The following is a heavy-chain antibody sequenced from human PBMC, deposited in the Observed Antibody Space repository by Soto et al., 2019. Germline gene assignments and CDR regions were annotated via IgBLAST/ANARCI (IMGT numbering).Heavy chain of an antibody. Sequence: DVQLLESGGGLVQPGGSLRLYCAASGFIFGDYAMSWVRQAAGKGLEWVSSIGGVGGDTYYAASVKGRFTISRDNSKNTLYLQMNSLRAEDTAVYYCARDAVPYNGKWDWFDPWGQGTLVTVSS. CDR2: IGGVGGDT. V-gene: IGHV3-23*01. CDR1: GFIFGDYA. J-gene: IGHJ5*02. D-gene: IGHD1-26*01. CDR3: ARDAVPYNGKWDWFDP.